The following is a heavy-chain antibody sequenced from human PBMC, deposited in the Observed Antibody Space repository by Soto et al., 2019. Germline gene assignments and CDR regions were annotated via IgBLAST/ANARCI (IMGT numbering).Heavy chain of an antibody. CDR1: GGTFDAYT. D-gene: IGHD2-2*01. CDR3: ARLGTKAMDV. J-gene: IGHJ6*02. CDR2: IIPLFGTA. Sequence: QVQLVQSGAEVRKPGSSVRVSCKASGGTFDAYTITWVRQAPGQGLEWMGGIIPLFGTANYAQKFQGRVTITADESTTTAHMELSSLRSEDTAVYFCARLGTKAMDVRGQGTTVTISS. V-gene: IGHV1-69*01.